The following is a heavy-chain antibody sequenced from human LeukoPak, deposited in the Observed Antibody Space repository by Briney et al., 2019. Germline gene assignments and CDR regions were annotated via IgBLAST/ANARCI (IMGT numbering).Heavy chain of an antibody. CDR1: GFTFSSYW. D-gene: IGHD3-3*01. CDR2: VNHDGREK. CDR3: ARVVLIGVVMPLYAMDV. V-gene: IGHV3-7*03. Sequence: GGSLRLSCVASGFTFSSYWMSWVRHVPGKGLEWVGNVNHDGREKYYVDSVKGGFTISRDNGKNSLYLQTNNLRAEDTAVYHCARVVLIGVVMPLYAMDVWGQGTKVTVS. J-gene: IGHJ6*02.